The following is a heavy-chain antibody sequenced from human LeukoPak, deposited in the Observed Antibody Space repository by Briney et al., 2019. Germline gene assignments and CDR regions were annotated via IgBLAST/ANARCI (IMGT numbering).Heavy chain of an antibody. CDR3: ARDSSGYDSDYFDY. J-gene: IGHJ4*02. CDR1: GGTFSSYA. CDR2: IIPILGIA. D-gene: IGHD5-12*01. V-gene: IGHV1-69*04. Sequence: ASVKVSCKASGGTFSSYAISWVRQAPGQGLEWMGRIIPILGIANYAQKFQGRVTITADKSTSTAYMELSSLRSEDTAVYYCARDSSGYDSDYFDYWGQGTLVTASS.